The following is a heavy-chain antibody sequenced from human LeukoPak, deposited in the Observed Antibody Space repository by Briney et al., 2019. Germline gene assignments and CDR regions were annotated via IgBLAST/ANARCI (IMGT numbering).Heavy chain of an antibody. CDR3: ARVYPSTSYDFRSGSLDY. J-gene: IGHJ4*02. V-gene: IGHV1-2*02. CDR1: GYTFTVYY. D-gene: IGHD3-3*01. CDR2: INPNSGGT. Sequence: ASVSVSCTASGYTFTVYYMHWVRQAPGQGLEWMGWINPNSGGTNYAQKFQGRVTMTRDTSISTAYMELSRLRSDDAALYYCARVYPSTSYDFRSGSLDYWGQGTLVTASS.